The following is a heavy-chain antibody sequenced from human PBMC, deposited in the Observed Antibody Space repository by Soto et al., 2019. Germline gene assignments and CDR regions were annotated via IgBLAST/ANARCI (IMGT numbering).Heavy chain of an antibody. J-gene: IGHJ3*02. CDR3: ARDLKQLVQTSDAFDI. Sequence: SETLSLTCAVYGGSFSGYYWSWIRQPPGKGLEWIGEINHSGSTNYNPSLKSRVTISVDTSKNQFSLKLSSVTAADTAVYYCARDLKQLVQTSDAFDIWGQGTMVTVSS. CDR2: INHSGST. V-gene: IGHV4-34*01. CDR1: GGSFSGYY. D-gene: IGHD6-13*01.